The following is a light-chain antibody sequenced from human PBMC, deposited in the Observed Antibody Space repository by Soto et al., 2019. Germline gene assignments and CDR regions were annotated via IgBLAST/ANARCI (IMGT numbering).Light chain of an antibody. CDR2: DVT. CDR3: CSYAGSYTVV. CDR1: SSDVGGYNY. J-gene: IGLJ2*01. Sequence: QSALTQPRSVSGSPGQAVTISCTGTSSDVGGYNYVCWYQHHPGKAPKLMIYDVTKRPSGVPDRFSGSKSGNTASLTSSGRQDEDEADYYWCSYAGSYTVVFGGGTKLTVL. V-gene: IGLV2-11*01.